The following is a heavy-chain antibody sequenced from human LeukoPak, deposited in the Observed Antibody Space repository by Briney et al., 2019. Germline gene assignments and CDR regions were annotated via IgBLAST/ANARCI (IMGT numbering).Heavy chain of an antibody. J-gene: IGHJ4*02. CDR3: ARGFEYSSSFVSY. V-gene: IGHV3-21*01. CDR2: ISSSSSYI. CDR1: GFTFSSYS. D-gene: IGHD6-6*01. Sequence: GGSLRLSCAASGFTFSSYSMTWVRQAPGKGLEWVSSISSSSSYIYYADSVKGRFTISRDNAKNSLYLQMNSLRAEDTAVYYCARGFEYSSSFVSYWGRGTLVTVSS.